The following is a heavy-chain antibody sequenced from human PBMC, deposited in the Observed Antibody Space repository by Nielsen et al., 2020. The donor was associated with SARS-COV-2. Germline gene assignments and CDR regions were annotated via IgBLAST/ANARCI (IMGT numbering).Heavy chain of an antibody. D-gene: IGHD4-17*01. J-gene: IGHJ6*02. CDR1: GFTFSDYY. V-gene: IGHV3-11*05. Sequence: GGSLRLSCAASGFTFSDYYMSWIRQAPGKGLEWVSYISSSSSYTNYADSVKGRFTISRDNAKNSLYLQMNSLRAEDTAVYYCARGSDYAYYYYGMDVWGQGTTVTVSS. CDR3: ARGSDYAYYYYGMDV. CDR2: ISSSSSYT.